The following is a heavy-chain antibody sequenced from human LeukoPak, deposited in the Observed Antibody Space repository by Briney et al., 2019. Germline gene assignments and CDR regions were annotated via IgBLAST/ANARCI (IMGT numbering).Heavy chain of an antibody. CDR1: GDSFTSHW. J-gene: IGHJ6*02. V-gene: IGHV5-10-1*01. Sequence: GESLTISCKVSGDSFTSHWISWVRPMPGKGVEWMGRIDPSDSYTNYSPSFQGHVTISDDKSINTAYLQWSSLKASDPAMYYCARHYSNDAMDVWGQGTTVTVSS. CDR2: IDPSDSYT. D-gene: IGHD4-11*01. CDR3: ARHYSNDAMDV.